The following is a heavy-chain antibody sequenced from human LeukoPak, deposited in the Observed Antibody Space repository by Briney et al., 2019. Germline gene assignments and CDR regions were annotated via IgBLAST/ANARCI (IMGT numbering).Heavy chain of an antibody. CDR2: INWSGGST. Sequence: GGSLRLSCAASGFTFDDYDMSWVRQTPGRGLEWVSGINWSGGSTGYEDSVKGRFTVSRDNAKNSMYLHMNSLRAEDTALYYCARGWPQLGYFDYWGQGTLVTVSS. V-gene: IGHV3-20*04. CDR3: ARGWPQLGYFDY. D-gene: IGHD5-24*01. J-gene: IGHJ4*02. CDR1: GFTFDDYD.